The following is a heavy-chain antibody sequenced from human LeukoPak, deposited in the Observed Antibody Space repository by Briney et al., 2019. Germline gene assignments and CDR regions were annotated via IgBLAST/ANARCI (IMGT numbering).Heavy chain of an antibody. CDR2: IYYSGST. V-gene: IGHV4-39*01. CDR3: ARRNAPNDCYDSSGYYSNAFDI. CDR1: GGSISSSSYY. J-gene: IGHJ3*02. D-gene: IGHD3-22*01. Sequence: SETLSLTCTVSGGSISSSSYYWGWIRQPPGKGLEWIGSIYYSGSTYYNPSLKSRVTISVDTSKNQFSLKLSSVTAADTAVYYCARRNAPNDCYDSSGYYSNAFDIWGQGTMVTVSS.